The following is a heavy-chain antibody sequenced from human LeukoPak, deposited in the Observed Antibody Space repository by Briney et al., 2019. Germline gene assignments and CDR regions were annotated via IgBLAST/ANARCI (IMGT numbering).Heavy chain of an antibody. V-gene: IGHV3-15*01. D-gene: IGHD2-15*01. CDR1: GFTFSSYE. Sequence: GGSLGLSCAASGFTFSSYELNWVRQAPGKGLEWVGRIKSKTDGGTTDYAAPVKGRFTISRDDSKSTLYLQMNSLKTEDTAVYYCTTEYWYFDFWGQGTLVTVSS. CDR3: TTEYWYFDF. CDR2: IKSKTDGGTT. J-gene: IGHJ4*02.